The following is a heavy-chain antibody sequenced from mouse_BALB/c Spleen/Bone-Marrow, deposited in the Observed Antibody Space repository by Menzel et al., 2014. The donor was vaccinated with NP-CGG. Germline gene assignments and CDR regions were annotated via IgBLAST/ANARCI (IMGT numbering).Heavy chain of an antibody. D-gene: IGHD2-4*01. J-gene: IGHJ3*01. CDR2: ISGGGSYT. CDR1: GFTFNSYG. Sequence: EVMLVESGGGLVKSGGSLKLSCAASGFTFNSYGMSWVRQTPEKGLEWVATISGGGSYTFYPDSVKGRFTISRDNAKNNPYLQLSSLRSEDTALYYCARHAYYDQTEVSFVYWGQGTLVTVSA. V-gene: IGHV5-9-2*01. CDR3: ARHAYYDQTEVSFVY.